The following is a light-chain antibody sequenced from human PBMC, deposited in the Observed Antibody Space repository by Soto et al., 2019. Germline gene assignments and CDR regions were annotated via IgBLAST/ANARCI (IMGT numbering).Light chain of an antibody. CDR2: DVS. Sequence: QSVLTQPASVSGSPGQSITISCTGTSSDVGGYNYVSWYQQHPGQAPKLMIYDVSNRPSGVSNRFSGSKSGNTASLTISGLQAEDEDDYYCSSYTSSSTHVVFGGGTKVTVL. V-gene: IGLV2-14*01. CDR3: SSYTSSSTHVV. CDR1: SSDVGGYNY. J-gene: IGLJ2*01.